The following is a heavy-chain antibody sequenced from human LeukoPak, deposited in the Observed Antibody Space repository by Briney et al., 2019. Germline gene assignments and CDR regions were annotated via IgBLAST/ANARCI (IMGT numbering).Heavy chain of an antibody. V-gene: IGHV1-46*01. J-gene: IGHJ4*02. CDR1: GYTFTSYY. CDR2: INPSGGST. CDR3: ARESTIYCGGDCTFDY. D-gene: IGHD2-21*02. Sequence: ASVKVSCKASGYTFTSYYMHWVRQAPGQGLEWMGIINPSGGSTSYAQKFQGRVTMTRDTSTSTVYMELSSLRSEDTAVYYCARESTIYCGGDCTFDYWGQGTLVTVSS.